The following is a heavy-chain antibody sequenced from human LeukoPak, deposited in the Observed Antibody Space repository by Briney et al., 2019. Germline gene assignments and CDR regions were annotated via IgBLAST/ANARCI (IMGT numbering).Heavy chain of an antibody. Sequence: GGSLRLPCAASGFTFSSYSMHWVRQAPGKGLEWVAVISYDGSNKYYADSVKGRFTISRDNAKNSLYLQMNSLRAEDTAVYYCAKDSSGYSDYFDYWGQGTLVTVSS. V-gene: IGHV3-30*18. CDR1: GFTFSSYS. CDR2: ISYDGSNK. D-gene: IGHD3-22*01. J-gene: IGHJ4*02. CDR3: AKDSSGYSDYFDY.